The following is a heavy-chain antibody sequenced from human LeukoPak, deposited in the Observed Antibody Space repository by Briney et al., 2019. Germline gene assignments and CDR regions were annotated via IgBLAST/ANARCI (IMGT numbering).Heavy chain of an antibody. CDR1: GGTFSSYA. J-gene: IGHJ3*02. Sequence: PLASVKVSCKASGGTFSSYAISWVRQAPGQGLEWMGGIIPIFGTANYAQKFQGRVTITTDESTSTAYMELSSLRSEDTAVYYCVRVAVVPAAKGWDAFDIWGQGTMVTVSS. CDR3: VRVAVVPAAKGWDAFDI. V-gene: IGHV1-69*05. CDR2: IIPIFGTA. D-gene: IGHD2-2*01.